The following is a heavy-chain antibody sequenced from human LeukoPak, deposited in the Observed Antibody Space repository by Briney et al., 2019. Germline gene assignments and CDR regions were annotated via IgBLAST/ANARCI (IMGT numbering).Heavy chain of an antibody. D-gene: IGHD3-3*01. CDR1: GFTFSHYW. CDR3: ARVGYNNYDLDF. Sequence: GGSLRLSCAVSGFTFSHYWMSWVRQAPGKGLEWVANMKPDGSDTYYMDSVEGRFTISRDNAMSSLYLQMNSLRAEGTAVYYCARVGYNNYDLDFWGQGTLVTVSS. J-gene: IGHJ4*02. CDR2: MKPDGSDT. V-gene: IGHV3-7*01.